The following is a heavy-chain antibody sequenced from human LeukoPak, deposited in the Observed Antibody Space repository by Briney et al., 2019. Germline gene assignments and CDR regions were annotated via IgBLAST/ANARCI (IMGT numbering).Heavy chain of an antibody. V-gene: IGHV3-13*01. CDR2: IGTASDT. Sequence: GGSLRLSCAASGFTFSSFDMHWVRQPTGQGLEWVSTIGTASDTYYPGSVEGRFTLSRDKAKNSLYLQMNSLTAGDTAVYYCARGPPRGKYYYMDVWGKGTTVTVSS. D-gene: IGHD1-1*01. CDR3: ARGPPRGKYYYMDV. CDR1: GFTFSSFD. J-gene: IGHJ6*03.